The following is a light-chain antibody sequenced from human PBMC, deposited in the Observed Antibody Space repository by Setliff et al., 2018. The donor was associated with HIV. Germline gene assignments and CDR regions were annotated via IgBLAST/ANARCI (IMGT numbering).Light chain of an antibody. CDR3: SSYAITNTLP. CDR1: SSDVGGYSY. CDR2: EVR. Sequence: QSVLTQPASVSGSPGQSITISCTGTSSDVGGYSYVSWYQQHPGKAPKLIIYEVRNRPSGVSNRFSGSKSGNTASLTISGLQAEDEADYYCSSYAITNTLPFGTGTKVTLL. J-gene: IGLJ1*01. V-gene: IGLV2-14*01.